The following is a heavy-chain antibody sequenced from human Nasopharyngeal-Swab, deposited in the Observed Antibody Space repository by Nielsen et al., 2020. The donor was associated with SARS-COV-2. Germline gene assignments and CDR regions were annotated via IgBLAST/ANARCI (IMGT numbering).Heavy chain of an antibody. CDR3: TTDPGALPTVTFYGMDV. Sequence: LSLTCAASGFTFSNAWMSWVRQAPGKGLEWVGRIKSKTDGGTTDYAAPVKGRFTISRDDSKNTLYLQMNSLKTEDTAVYYCTTDPGALPTVTFYGMDVWGQGTTVTVSS. J-gene: IGHJ6*02. V-gene: IGHV3-15*01. CDR1: GFTFSNAW. D-gene: IGHD4-17*01. CDR2: IKSKTDGGTT.